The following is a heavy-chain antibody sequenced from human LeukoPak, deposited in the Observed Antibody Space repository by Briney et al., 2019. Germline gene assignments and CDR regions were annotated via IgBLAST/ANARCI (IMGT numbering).Heavy chain of an antibody. CDR1: GGTFSSYA. V-gene: IGHV1-69*05. Sequence: SVKVSCKVSGGTFSSYAISWVRQAPGQGLEWMGRIIPIFGTANYAQKFQGRVTITTDESTSTAYMELSSLRSEDTAVYYCARDEYSYGLGDAFDIWGRGTMVTVSS. CDR3: ARDEYSYGLGDAFDI. J-gene: IGHJ3*02. CDR2: IIPIFGTA. D-gene: IGHD5-18*01.